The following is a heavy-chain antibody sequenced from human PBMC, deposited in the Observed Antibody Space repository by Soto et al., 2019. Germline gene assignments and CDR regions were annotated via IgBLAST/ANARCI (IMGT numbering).Heavy chain of an antibody. Sequence: PGGSLRLSCAASGFDASVNYMTWVRQAPGKGLEWVGRIKSKTDGGTTDYAAPVKGRFTISRDDSKNTLYLQMNSLRDEDTAVYYCASSKLAYCGGDCYHYYYYGMDVWGQGTTVTVSS. V-gene: IGHV3-15*01. J-gene: IGHJ6*02. CDR2: IKSKTDGGTT. CDR1: GFDASVNY. D-gene: IGHD2-21*02. CDR3: ASSKLAYCGGDCYHYYYYGMDV.